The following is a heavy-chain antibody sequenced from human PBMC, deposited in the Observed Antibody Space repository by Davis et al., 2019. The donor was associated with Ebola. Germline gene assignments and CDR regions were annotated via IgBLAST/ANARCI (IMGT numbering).Heavy chain of an antibody. J-gene: IGHJ4*02. CDR1: GGTFSSYA. CDR3: ARDRGRTYYYDSSGYYYLDY. D-gene: IGHD3-22*01. V-gene: IGHV1-18*01. CDR2: ISAYNGNT. Sequence: ASVKVSCKASGGTFSSYAISWVRQAPGQGLEWMGWISAYNGNTNYAQKLQGRVTMTTDTSTSTAYMELRSLRSEDTAVYYCARDRGRTYYYDSSGYYYLDYWGQGTLVTVSS.